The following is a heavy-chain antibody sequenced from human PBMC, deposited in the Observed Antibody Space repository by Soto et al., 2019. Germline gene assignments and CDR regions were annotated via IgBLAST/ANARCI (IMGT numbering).Heavy chain of an antibody. V-gene: IGHV4-30-2*05. D-gene: IGHD5-18*01. CDR2: IYYSGST. Sequence: SETLSLTCAVSGGSISSGGYSWNWIRQPPGKGLEWIGYIYYSGSTNYNPSLKSRVTISVDTSKNQFSLKLSSVTAADTAVYYCARGGYSYGTLWTYYYYYGMDVWGQGPTVTAP. CDR3: ARGGYSYGTLWTYYYYYGMDV. CDR1: GGSISSGGYS. J-gene: IGHJ6*02.